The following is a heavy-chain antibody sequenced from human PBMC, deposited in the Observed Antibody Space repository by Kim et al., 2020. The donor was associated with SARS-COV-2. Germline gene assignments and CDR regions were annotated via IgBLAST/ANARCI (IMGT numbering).Heavy chain of an antibody. CDR3: ARFLRYFDWLSGVDY. J-gene: IGHJ4*02. CDR2: ISAYNGNT. CDR1: GYTFTSYG. V-gene: IGHV1-18*04. D-gene: IGHD3-9*01. Sequence: ASVKVSCKASGYTFTSYGISWVRQAPGQGLEWMGWISAYNGNTNYAQKLQGRVTMTTDTSTSTAYKELRSLRSDDTAVYYCARFLRYFDWLSGVDYWGQGTLVTVSS.